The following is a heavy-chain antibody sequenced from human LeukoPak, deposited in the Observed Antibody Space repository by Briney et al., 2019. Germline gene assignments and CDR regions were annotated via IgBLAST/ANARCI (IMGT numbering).Heavy chain of an antibody. Sequence: SETLSLTCAVSGYSISSGYYWGWIRQPPGKGLEWIGSIYHSGSTYYNPSLKSRATMSVDTSKNQFSLNLNSVTAADTAMYYCANSAYYYDSSLLDWGQGTLVTVSS. CDR1: GYSISSGYY. CDR2: IYHSGST. CDR3: ANSAYYYDSSLLD. J-gene: IGHJ4*02. D-gene: IGHD3-22*01. V-gene: IGHV4-38-2*01.